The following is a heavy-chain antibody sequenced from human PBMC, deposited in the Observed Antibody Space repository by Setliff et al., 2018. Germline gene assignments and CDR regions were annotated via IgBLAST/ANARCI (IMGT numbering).Heavy chain of an antibody. Sequence: GGSLRLSCAASGFSFSSFWMSWVRQAPGKGLEWVSSIGASGDRTYYADSVKGRFTISRDNSRNSLYLQMNSLRVEDTASYYCARDPNGDYVGAFDPWGQGILVTVSS. CDR2: IGASGDRT. J-gene: IGHJ5*02. D-gene: IGHD4-17*01. V-gene: IGHV3-23*01. CDR3: ARDPNGDYVGAFDP. CDR1: GFSFSSFW.